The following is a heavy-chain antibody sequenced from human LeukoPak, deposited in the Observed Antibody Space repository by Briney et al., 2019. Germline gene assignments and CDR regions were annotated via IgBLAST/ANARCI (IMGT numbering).Heavy chain of an antibody. D-gene: IGHD1-26*01. Sequence: PGGSLRLSCAASGFTFSRYWMTWVRQAPGKGLEWVANIKQDGTEKYYVDSVKGRFTISRDNAKSSLYLQMNSLRAEDTAVYYCARDSEWGLLRSDYWGQGTLVTVSS. CDR3: ARDSEWGLLRSDY. J-gene: IGHJ4*02. V-gene: IGHV3-7*05. CDR1: GFTFSRYW. CDR2: IKQDGTEK.